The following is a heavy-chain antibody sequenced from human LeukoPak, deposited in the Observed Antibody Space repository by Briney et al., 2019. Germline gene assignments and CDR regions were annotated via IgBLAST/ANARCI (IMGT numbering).Heavy chain of an antibody. CDR2: INPNNGGT. Sequence: ASVKVSCKASGSSFTSNSNCWMRQPHAQGLERMGWINPNNGGTNYAQKSQGRITMTRDTSISTAYMELSRLRSDDTAVYYCAREVDYYDTSDYFPLGYWGQGTLVTVSS. D-gene: IGHD3-22*01. V-gene: IGHV1-2*02. CDR3: AREVDYYDTSDYFPLGY. CDR1: GSSFTSNS. J-gene: IGHJ4*02.